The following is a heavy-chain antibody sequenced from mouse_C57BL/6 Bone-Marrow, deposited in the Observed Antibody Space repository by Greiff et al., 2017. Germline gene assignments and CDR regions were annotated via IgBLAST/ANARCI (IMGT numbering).Heavy chain of an antibody. D-gene: IGHD1-1*01. CDR1: GYTFTSYW. J-gene: IGHJ3*01. CDR2: INPSSGYT. V-gene: IGHV1-7*01. CDR3: ARIGYGSSAWFAY. Sequence: QVQLQQSGAELAKPGASVKLSCKASGYTFTSYWMHWVKQRPGRGLEWIGHINPSSGYTKYNQKFKDKATLTADKSSSTAYMQLSSLTYEDSAVDYCARIGYGSSAWFAYWGQGTLVTVSA.